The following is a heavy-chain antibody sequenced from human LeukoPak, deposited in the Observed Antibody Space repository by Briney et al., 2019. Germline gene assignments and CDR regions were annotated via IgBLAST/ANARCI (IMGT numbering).Heavy chain of an antibody. Sequence: SETLSLTCTVSGGSISSYYWSWIRQPPGKGLEWIGYIYYSGSTNYNPSLKSRVTISVDTSKNQFSLKLSSVTAADTAVYYCARVGSGYDINHYFDYWGQGTLVTVSS. CDR3: ARVGSGYDINHYFDY. CDR2: IYYSGST. J-gene: IGHJ4*02. D-gene: IGHD5-12*01. CDR1: GGSISSYY. V-gene: IGHV4-59*01.